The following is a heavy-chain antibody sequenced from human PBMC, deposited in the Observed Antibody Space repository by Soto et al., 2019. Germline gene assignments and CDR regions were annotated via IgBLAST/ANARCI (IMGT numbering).Heavy chain of an antibody. CDR3: DRGKLELRSLEWELDWLEP. Sequence: TXSLTCTVSGFSISIGYYCWCWMRQPPGKVLEWIGYIYYSGSTYYNSSLKSLFTISVETSKNQFSLKLSSVTAADTAVYYCDRGKLELRSLEWELDWLEPRGPGTLVNVYS. J-gene: IGHJ5*02. D-gene: IGHD3-3*01. V-gene: IGHV4-30-4*01. CDR1: GFSISIGYYC. CDR2: IYYSGST.